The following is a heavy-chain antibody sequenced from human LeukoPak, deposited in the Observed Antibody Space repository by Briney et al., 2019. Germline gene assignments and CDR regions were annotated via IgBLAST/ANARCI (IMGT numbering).Heavy chain of an antibody. CDR3: AREPMVRGVPNPFDY. J-gene: IGHJ4*02. V-gene: IGHV4-4*07. D-gene: IGHD3-10*01. Sequence: PSETLSLTCTVSNGSISSYFWSWIRQPAGKGLEWIGRIYSSGSTNYNPSLKSRVTMSVDTSKNQFSLKVTSVTAADTAVYYCAREPMVRGVPNPFDYWGQGTLVTVSS. CDR1: NGSISSYF. CDR2: IYSSGST.